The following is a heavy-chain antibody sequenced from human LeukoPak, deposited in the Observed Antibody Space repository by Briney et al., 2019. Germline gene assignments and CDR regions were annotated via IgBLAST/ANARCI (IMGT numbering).Heavy chain of an antibody. J-gene: IGHJ5*02. CDR3: AKDRLRYFDWLNWFDH. V-gene: IGHV3-23*01. CDR2: ISGSGGST. D-gene: IGHD3-9*01. CDR1: GFTFSSYA. Sequence: SGGSLRLSCAASGFTFSSYAMSWVRQAPGKGLEWVSAISGSGGSTSYADSVKGRFTISRDNSKNTLYLQMNSLRAEDTAVYYCAKDRLRYFDWLNWFDHWGQGTLVTVSS.